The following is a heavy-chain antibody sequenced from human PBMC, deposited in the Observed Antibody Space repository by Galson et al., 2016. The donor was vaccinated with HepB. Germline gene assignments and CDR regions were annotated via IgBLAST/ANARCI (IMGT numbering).Heavy chain of an antibody. CDR3: ATGYRSDAFDI. CDR1: GGSVSSGIYL. D-gene: IGHD3-9*01. CDR2: IHHSGST. V-gene: IGHV4-61*01. J-gene: IGHJ3*02. Sequence: SETLSLTCSVSGGSVSSGIYLWNWIRQPPGKGLEWIGNIHHSGSTNYDPSLKSRVATFVETSKNQFSLRLSSVTAADTAVYYCATGYRSDAFDIWGRGTTVIVSS.